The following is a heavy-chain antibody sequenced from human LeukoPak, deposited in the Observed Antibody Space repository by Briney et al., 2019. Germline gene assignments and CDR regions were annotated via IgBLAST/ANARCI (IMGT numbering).Heavy chain of an antibody. J-gene: IGHJ6*03. CDR3: ARVDRYFFYMDV. V-gene: IGHV1-69*05. CDR2: IVPLFNTP. Sequence: SVKVSCKASGGTFSNYIITWVRQAPGQGLEWMGGIVPLFNTPNYAQKFQGRVTITTDESTHTSYVELRSLRSEDTAVYYCARVDRYFFYMDVWGKGTTVTVSS. CDR1: GGTFSNYI.